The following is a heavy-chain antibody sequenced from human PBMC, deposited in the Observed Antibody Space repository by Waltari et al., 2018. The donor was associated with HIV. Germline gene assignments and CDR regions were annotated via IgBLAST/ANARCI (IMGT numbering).Heavy chain of an antibody. CDR3: AKLPAGPYESGGASSNYFDY. CDR2: SYPGDSDT. J-gene: IGHJ4*02. V-gene: IGHV5-51*03. Sequence: EVQLVQSGTELKKPGESLQISCQSSGYSFTSYWIGWVRQMPGKGLEWMGISYPGDSDTRYSPSFQGQVTISADKSINTAYLQWTSLKASDTAIYYCAKLPAGPYESGGASSNYFDYWGRGTLVTVSS. CDR1: GYSFTSYW. D-gene: IGHD3-22*01.